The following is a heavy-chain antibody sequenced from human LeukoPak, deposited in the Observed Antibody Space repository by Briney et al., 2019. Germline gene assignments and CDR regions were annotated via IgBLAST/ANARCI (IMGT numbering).Heavy chain of an antibody. CDR2: ITYSGST. CDR3: ARQLGYCSSTSCYADKIDY. D-gene: IGHD2-2*01. J-gene: IGHJ4*01. Sequence: SETLSLTRTVSGGSISITSTYSGCARLPPGKGLGWMGGITYSGSTYYNPSLKSRVTISVNTSKNQFSLKLSSVTAADTAVYYCARQLGYCSSTSCYADKIDYWGQGTLVTVSS. V-gene: IGHV4-39*01. CDR1: GGSISITSTY.